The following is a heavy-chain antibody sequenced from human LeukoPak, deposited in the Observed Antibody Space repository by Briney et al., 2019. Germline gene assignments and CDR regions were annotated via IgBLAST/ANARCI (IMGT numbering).Heavy chain of an antibody. J-gene: IGHJ4*02. CDR1: GGSISSSNW. D-gene: IGHD6-6*01. Sequence: NPSETLSLTCAVSGGSISSSNWWSWVRQPPGKGLEWIGEIYHSGSTNYNPSLKSRVTISVDTSKNQFSLKLSSVTAADTAVYYCARGRIAARPGLFDYWGQGTLVTVSS. CDR2: IYHSGST. V-gene: IGHV4-4*02. CDR3: ARGRIAARPGLFDY.